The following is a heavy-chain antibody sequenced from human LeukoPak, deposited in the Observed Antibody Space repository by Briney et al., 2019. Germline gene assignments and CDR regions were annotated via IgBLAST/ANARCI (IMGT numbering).Heavy chain of an antibody. V-gene: IGHV4-38-2*02. CDR2: IYHSGST. Sequence: SETLSLTCTVSGYSISSGYYWGWIRQPPGKGLEWIGSIYHSGSTYYNPSLKSRVTISVDTSKNQFSLKLSSVTAADTAVYYCARYYDSRGGYYMDVWGKGTTVTISS. CDR3: ARYYDSRGGYYMDV. CDR1: GYSISSGYY. D-gene: IGHD3-3*01. J-gene: IGHJ6*03.